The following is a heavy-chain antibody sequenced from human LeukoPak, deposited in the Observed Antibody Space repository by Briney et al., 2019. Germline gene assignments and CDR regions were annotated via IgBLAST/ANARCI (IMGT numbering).Heavy chain of an antibody. D-gene: IGHD1-1*01. V-gene: IGHV3-7*01. CDR1: GLTFSNYW. Sequence: GGSLRLSCAVSGLTFSNYWMIWVRQAPGKGLESVAIIKEDGSAKYYLDSVKGRFTISRDNAKNSLYLEMNSLRAEDTAVYYCARDYWRSIDHWGQGTLVTVSS. CDR3: ARDYWRSIDH. CDR2: IKEDGSAK. J-gene: IGHJ4*02.